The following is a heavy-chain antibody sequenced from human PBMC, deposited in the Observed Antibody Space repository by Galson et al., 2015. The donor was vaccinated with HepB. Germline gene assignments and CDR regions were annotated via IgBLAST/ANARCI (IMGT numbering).Heavy chain of an antibody. D-gene: IGHD2-21*01. CDR3: ARGVRGLPDY. Sequence: SLRLSCAASGFTFNSFAMHWVRQVPGKGLEWVAAISYDGSSKSYADSVKGRFTITRDNSTNTLYLRMNSLTSEDTALYYCARGVRGLPDYWGQGTLVTVSS. CDR2: ISYDGSSK. J-gene: IGHJ4*02. V-gene: IGHV3-30*04. CDR1: GFTFNSFA.